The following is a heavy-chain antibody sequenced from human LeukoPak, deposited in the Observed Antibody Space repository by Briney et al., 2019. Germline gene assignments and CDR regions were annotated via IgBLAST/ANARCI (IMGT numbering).Heavy chain of an antibody. V-gene: IGHV3-30-3*01. CDR3: ARDNTVMVVGPDY. CDR1: GFTFSSYA. J-gene: IGHJ4*02. Sequence: GGSLRLSCAASGFTFSSYAMHWVRQAPGKGLEWVAVISYDGSNKYYADSVKGRFTISRDNSKNTLYLQMNSLRAEDTAVYYCARDNTVMVVGPDYWGQGTLVTVSS. CDR2: ISYDGSNK. D-gene: IGHD5-18*01.